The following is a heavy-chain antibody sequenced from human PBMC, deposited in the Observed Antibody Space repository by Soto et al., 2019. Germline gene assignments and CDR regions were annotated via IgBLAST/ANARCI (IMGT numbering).Heavy chain of an antibody. CDR2: MNPNSGNT. J-gene: IGHJ6*02. CDR1: GYTFTSYD. V-gene: IGHV1-8*01. Sequence: ASVKVSCKASGYTFTSYDINWVRQATGQGLEWMGWMNPNSGNTGYAQKFQGRVTMTRNTSISTAYMELSSLRSEDTAVYYCARDRTIFGVVIAYGMDVWGQGTTVTVSS. D-gene: IGHD3-3*01. CDR3: ARDRTIFGVVIAYGMDV.